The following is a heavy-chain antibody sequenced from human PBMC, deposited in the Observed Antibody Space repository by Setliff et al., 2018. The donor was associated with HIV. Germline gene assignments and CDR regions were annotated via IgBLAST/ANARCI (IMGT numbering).Heavy chain of an antibody. V-gene: IGHV4-61*02. Sequence: SETLSLTCTVSGGSISSGSYYWSWIRQPAGKGLEWIGRIYTSGSTNYNPSLKSRVTISVDTSKNQFSLKLSSVTAADTAVYYCARSEMATITAHFDYWGQGTLVTVSS. J-gene: IGHJ4*02. CDR1: GGSISSGSYY. CDR2: IYTSGST. D-gene: IGHD5-12*01. CDR3: ARSEMATITAHFDY.